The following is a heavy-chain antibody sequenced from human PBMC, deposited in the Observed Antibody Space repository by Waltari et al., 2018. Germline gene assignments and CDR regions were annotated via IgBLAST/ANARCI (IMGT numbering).Heavy chain of an antibody. CDR2: IYPGDSDT. V-gene: IGHV5-51*01. Sequence: EVQLVQSGVEVRKPGQSLKISCKGSGYSFTTYWIGWVRQMPGKGLEWMGIIYPGDSDTRYRPSFQGQVTISADNSISTAYLQWSSLKASDTAMYFCARAPTGTSSPYYFDYWGQGTLVTVSS. CDR1: GYSFTTYW. J-gene: IGHJ4*02. D-gene: IGHD1-1*01. CDR3: ARAPTGTSSPYYFDY.